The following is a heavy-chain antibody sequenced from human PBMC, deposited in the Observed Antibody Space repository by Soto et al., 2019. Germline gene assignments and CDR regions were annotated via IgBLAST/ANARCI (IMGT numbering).Heavy chain of an antibody. CDR1: GYTFTSYG. D-gene: IGHD2-8*01. Sequence: ASVKVSCQASGYTFTSYGISWVRQAPGQGLEWMGWISAYNGNTNYAQKLQGRVTMTTDTSTSTAYMELRSLRSDDTAVYYCARDNIVLMVYAMGSYYYGMDVWGQGTTVTVSS. CDR3: ARDNIVLMVYAMGSYYYGMDV. CDR2: ISAYNGNT. V-gene: IGHV1-18*04. J-gene: IGHJ6*02.